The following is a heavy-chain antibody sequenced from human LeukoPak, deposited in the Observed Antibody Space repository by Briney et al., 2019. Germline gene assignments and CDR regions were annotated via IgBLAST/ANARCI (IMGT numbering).Heavy chain of an antibody. V-gene: IGHV1-46*01. Sequence: ASVKVSCKASGYTFTSYYMHWVRQAPGQGLEWMGIINPSGGSTSYAQKFQGRVTMTRDTSTSTVYMELSSLRSEDTAVYYCARALPYYDFWSGYHYNWFDPWGQGTLVTVSS. CDR1: GYTFTSYY. J-gene: IGHJ5*02. D-gene: IGHD3-3*01. CDR2: INPSGGST. CDR3: ARALPYYDFWSGYHYNWFDP.